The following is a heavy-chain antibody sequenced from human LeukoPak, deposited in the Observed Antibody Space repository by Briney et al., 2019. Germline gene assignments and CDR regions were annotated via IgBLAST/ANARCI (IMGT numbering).Heavy chain of an antibody. CDR2: IIPILGIA. CDR1: GYTFTGYY. J-gene: IGHJ4*02. CDR3: ARGPASSVVVTAHY. V-gene: IGHV1-69*04. D-gene: IGHD2-21*02. Sequence: GASVKASCKASGYTFTGYYMHWVRQAPGQGLEWMGRIIPILGIANYAQKFQGRVTITADKSTSTAYMELSSLRSEDTAVYYCARGPASSVVVTAHYWGQGTLVTVSS.